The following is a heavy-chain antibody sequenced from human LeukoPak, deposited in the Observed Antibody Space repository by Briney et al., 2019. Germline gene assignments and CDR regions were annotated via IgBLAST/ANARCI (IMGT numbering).Heavy chain of an antibody. J-gene: IGHJ4*02. CDR2: IYYSGST. V-gene: IGHV4-39*07. CDR1: GGSISSSSYY. CDR3: ARITRYSSSWYPFGYFDY. Sequence: SETLSLTCTVSGGSISSSSYYWGWIRQPPGKGLEWIGSIYYSGSTYYNPSLKSRVTISVDTSKNQFSLKLSSVTAADTAVYYCARITRYSSSWYPFGYFDYWGQGTLVTVSS. D-gene: IGHD6-13*01.